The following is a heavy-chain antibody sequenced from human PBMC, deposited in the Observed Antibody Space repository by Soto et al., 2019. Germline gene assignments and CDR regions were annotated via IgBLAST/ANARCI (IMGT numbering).Heavy chain of an antibody. CDR1: GDSISKSRYY. J-gene: IGHJ4*02. V-gene: IGHV4-39*01. Sequence: QLQLQESGPGLVKPSETVSLTCTVSGDSISKSRYYWGWYRQPPGEGLEWIGTIYYSGNTYYNPPLESRVTISVDTSKNQFSLRLSSVTAADTAVYYCARPDYNGSGAIDYWGQGTLVTVSS. D-gene: IGHD3-10*01. CDR2: IYYSGNT. CDR3: ARPDYNGSGAIDY.